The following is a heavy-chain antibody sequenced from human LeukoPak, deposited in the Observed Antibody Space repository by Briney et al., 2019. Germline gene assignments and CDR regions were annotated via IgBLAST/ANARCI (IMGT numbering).Heavy chain of an antibody. CDR2: ISGSGGST. J-gene: IGHJ6*02. CDR1: GFTFSSYA. Sequence: GGSLRLSCAASGFTFSSYAMSWVRQAPGKGLEWVSAISGSGGSTYYADSVKGRFTISKDNAKNSLYLQMNSLRAEDTALYHCARNNGMNVWGQGTTVIVSS. V-gene: IGHV3-23*01. CDR3: ARNNGMNV.